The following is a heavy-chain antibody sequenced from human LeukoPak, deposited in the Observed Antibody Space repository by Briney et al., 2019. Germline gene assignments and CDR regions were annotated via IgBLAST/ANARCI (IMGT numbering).Heavy chain of an antibody. J-gene: IGHJ4*02. CDR2: IKQDGSEK. D-gene: IGHD3-10*01. Sequence: PGGSLRLSCAASGFTFSSYWMSWVRQAPGKGLEWVANIKQDGSEKYYVDSVKGRFTISRDNAKNSLYLQMNSLRAEDTAVYYCARGGQLLWFGESVDYWGQGTLVTVSS. CDR3: ARGGQLLWFGESVDY. CDR1: GFTFSSYW. V-gene: IGHV3-7*01.